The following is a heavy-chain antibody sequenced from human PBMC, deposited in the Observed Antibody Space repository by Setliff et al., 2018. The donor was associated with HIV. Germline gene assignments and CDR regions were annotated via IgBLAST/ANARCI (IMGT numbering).Heavy chain of an antibody. J-gene: IGHJ5*02. CDR3: ARLRAAGTVHYFDP. Sequence: PSETLSLTCTVSGGSIRSIDYFWGWIRQPPGKGLEWLGNIGNIYYGGTTYYNPSLKGRITISVFTSSQQLSLTLTSVTPANTAVYYCARLRAAGTVHYFDPWGQGTQVTVSS. CDR1: GGSIRSIDYF. CDR2: IYYGGTT. V-gene: IGHV4-39*01. D-gene: IGHD6-13*01.